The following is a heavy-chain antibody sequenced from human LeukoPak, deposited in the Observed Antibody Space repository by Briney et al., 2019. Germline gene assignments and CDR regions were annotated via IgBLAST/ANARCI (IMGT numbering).Heavy chain of an antibody. D-gene: IGHD1-26*01. CDR3: ASPGYSGSYDY. J-gene: IGHJ4*02. Sequence: PSETLSLTCAVYGGSFSGYYWSWIRQPPGKGLEWIGEINHSGSTNYNPSRKSRVTISVETSKNQFSLKLSSVTAADTAVYYCASPGYSGSYDYWGQGTLVTVSS. V-gene: IGHV4-34*01. CDR1: GGSFSGYY. CDR2: INHSGST.